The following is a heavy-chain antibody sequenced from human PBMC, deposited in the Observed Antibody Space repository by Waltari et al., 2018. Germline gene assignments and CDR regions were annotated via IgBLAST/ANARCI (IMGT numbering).Heavy chain of an antibody. CDR1: GFTFSSYE. CDR2: ISSSGSTI. Sequence: EVQLVESGGGLVQPGGSLRLSCAASGFTFSSYEMKWVRQAPGKGLECVSYISSSGSTIYYADSVKGRFTISRYNAKNSLYLQMNSLRAEDTAVYYCARDRRTLYYYYGMDVWGQGTTVTVSS. J-gene: IGHJ6*02. CDR3: ARDRRTLYYYYGMDV. V-gene: IGHV3-48*03.